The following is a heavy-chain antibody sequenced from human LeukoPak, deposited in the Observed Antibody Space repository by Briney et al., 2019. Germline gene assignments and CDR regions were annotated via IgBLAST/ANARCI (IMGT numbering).Heavy chain of an antibody. V-gene: IGHV5-51*01. D-gene: IGHD3-22*01. Sequence: GESLKISCQGSGYSFTSYWIGWVRQVPGKGLGWMGIIYPGDSDTRYSPSFQGQVTISDDKSSSTAYLQWSSLKASDTAMYYCARKYYYDSSGYYYFDYWGQGTLVTVSS. J-gene: IGHJ4*02. CDR3: ARKYYYDSSGYYYFDY. CDR1: GYSFTSYW. CDR2: IYPGDSDT.